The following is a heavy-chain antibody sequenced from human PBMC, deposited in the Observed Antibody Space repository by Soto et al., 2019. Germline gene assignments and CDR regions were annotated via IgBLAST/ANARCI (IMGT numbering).Heavy chain of an antibody. J-gene: IGHJ5*02. Sequence: SETLSLTCTVSGGSISSGDYYWSWIRQPPGKGLEWIGYIYYSGSTYYNPSLKSRVTISVDTSKNQFSLKLSSVTAADTAVYYCARDQGYYDSSLAWFDPWGQGTLVTVSS. V-gene: IGHV4-30-4*01. D-gene: IGHD3-22*01. CDR3: ARDQGYYDSSLAWFDP. CDR2: IYYSGST. CDR1: GGSISSGDYY.